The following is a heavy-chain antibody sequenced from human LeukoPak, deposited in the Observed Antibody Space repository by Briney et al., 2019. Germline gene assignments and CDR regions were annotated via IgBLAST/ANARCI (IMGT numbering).Heavy chain of an antibody. Sequence: SVKVSCKASGGTFSSYAIGWVRQAPGQGLEWMGRIIPIFGTANYAQKFQGRVTITTDESTSTAYMEPSSLRSEDTAVYYCARNEEWWSPFDYWGQGTLVTVSS. V-gene: IGHV1-69*05. CDR1: GGTFSSYA. D-gene: IGHD2-15*01. CDR2: IIPIFGTA. J-gene: IGHJ4*02. CDR3: ARNEEWWSPFDY.